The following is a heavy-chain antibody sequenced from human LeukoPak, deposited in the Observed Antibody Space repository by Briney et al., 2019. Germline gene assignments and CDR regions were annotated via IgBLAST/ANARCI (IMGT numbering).Heavy chain of an antibody. CDR1: GYTFTGYY. V-gene: IGHV1-2*02. J-gene: IGHJ4*02. CDR3: ARGAGRLGGQLGY. Sequence: ASVKVSCKASGYTFTGYYMHWVRQAPGQGLEWMGWINPNSGGTNYAQKFQGRVTMTRDTSISTAYMELSRLRSDDTAVYYCARGAGRLGGQLGYWGQGTLVTVSS. CDR2: INPNSGGT. D-gene: IGHD6-13*01.